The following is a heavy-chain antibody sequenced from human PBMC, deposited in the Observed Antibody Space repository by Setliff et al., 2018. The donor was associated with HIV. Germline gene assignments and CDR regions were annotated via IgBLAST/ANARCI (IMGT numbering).Heavy chain of an antibody. Sequence: SVKVSCKASGGTFSSYAISWVRQAPGQGLEWMGGIIPIFGTTNYAQKFQGRVTITADKSTSTIYMELSSLRSDDTAVYYCARGQGVHFWVNDAFDIWGQGTMVTVSS. J-gene: IGHJ3*02. CDR3: ARGQGVHFWVNDAFDI. V-gene: IGHV1-69*06. CDR1: GGTFSSYA. CDR2: IIPIFGTT. D-gene: IGHD3-10*01.